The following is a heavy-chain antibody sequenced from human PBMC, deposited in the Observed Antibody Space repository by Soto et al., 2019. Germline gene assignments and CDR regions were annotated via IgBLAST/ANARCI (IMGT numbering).Heavy chain of an antibody. V-gene: IGHV4-34*01. D-gene: IGHD2-15*01. J-gene: IGHJ5*02. CDR2: INHSGST. CDR3: ARDKDWFDP. CDR1: GGSFSGYY. Sequence: QVQLQQWGAGLLKPSETLSLTCAVYGGSFSGYYWSWIRQPPGKGLEWIGEINHSGSTNYSPPLKSRLTISVDTSKNQFSLKLSSVTAADTAVYYCARDKDWFDPWGQGTLVTVSS.